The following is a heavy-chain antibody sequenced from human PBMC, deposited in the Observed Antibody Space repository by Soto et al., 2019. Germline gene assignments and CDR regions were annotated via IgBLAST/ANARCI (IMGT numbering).Heavy chain of an antibody. D-gene: IGHD3-22*01. CDR3: ARGSWDYDTSGYYLFDS. CDR2: IIPIFGTA. CDR1: GGAFSSYA. V-gene: IGHV1-69*13. J-gene: IGHJ4*02. Sequence: ASVKVSCKTSGGAFSSYAISWVRQAPGQGLEWMGGIIPIFGTANYAQKFQGRVTITADESTSTANMELSSLRSEDTAVYYCARGSWDYDTSGYYLFDSWGQGALVTVSS.